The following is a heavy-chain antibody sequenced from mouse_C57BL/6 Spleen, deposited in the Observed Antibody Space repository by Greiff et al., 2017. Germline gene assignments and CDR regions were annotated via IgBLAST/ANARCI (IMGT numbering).Heavy chain of an antibody. J-gene: IGHJ3*01. CDR1: GYTFTSYW. CDR2: IHPNSGST. D-gene: IGHD1-1*01. CDR3: ARAGVITTVVAAWFAY. V-gene: IGHV1-64*01. Sequence: QVQLQQPGAELVKPGASVKLSCKASGYTFTSYWMHWVKQRPGQGLEWIGMIHPNSGSTNYNEKFKSKATLTVDKSSSTAYMQLSSLTSEDSAVYYCARAGVITTVVAAWFAYWGQGTLVTVS.